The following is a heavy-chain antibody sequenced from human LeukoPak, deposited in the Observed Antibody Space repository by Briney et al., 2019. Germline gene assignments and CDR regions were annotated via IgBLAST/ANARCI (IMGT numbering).Heavy chain of an antibody. D-gene: IGHD4-17*01. CDR1: GGSISSYY. CDR3: ARDHYGDYFFDY. J-gene: IGHJ4*02. Sequence: SETLSLTCTVSGGSISSYYWGWIRQPPGKGLEWIGSIYYSGSTYYNPSLKSRVTISVDTSKNQFSLKLSSVTAADTAVYYCARDHYGDYFFDYWGQGTLVTVSS. CDR2: IYYSGST. V-gene: IGHV4-39*07.